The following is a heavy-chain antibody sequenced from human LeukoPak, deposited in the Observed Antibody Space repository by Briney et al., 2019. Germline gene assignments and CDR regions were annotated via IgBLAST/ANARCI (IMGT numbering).Heavy chain of an antibody. CDR1: GFSFSSYW. V-gene: IGHV3-74*03. CDR3: AKDPSSGWYRWSMDV. D-gene: IGHD6-19*01. CDR2: INTDGRTT. Sequence: GGSLRLSCAASGFSFSSYWMNWVRQTPGKGLVWVAHINTDGRTTTYADSVKGRFTISRDNSKNTLYLQMNSLTTEDTALYYCAKDPSSGWYRWSMDVWGQGTTVTVSS. J-gene: IGHJ6*02.